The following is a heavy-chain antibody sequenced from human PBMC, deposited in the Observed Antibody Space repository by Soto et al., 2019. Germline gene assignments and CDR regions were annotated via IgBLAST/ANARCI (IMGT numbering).Heavy chain of an antibody. J-gene: IGHJ3*02. CDR2: ISWNSGSI. D-gene: IGHD3-10*01. V-gene: IGHV3-9*01. Sequence: LRLSCAASGFTFDDYAMHWVRQAPGKGLEWVSGISWNSGSIGYADSVKGRFTISRDNAKNSLYLQMNSLRAEDTALYYCAKGYGSGSYYNKGAFDIWGQGTMVTVSS. CDR3: AKGYGSGSYYNKGAFDI. CDR1: GFTFDDYA.